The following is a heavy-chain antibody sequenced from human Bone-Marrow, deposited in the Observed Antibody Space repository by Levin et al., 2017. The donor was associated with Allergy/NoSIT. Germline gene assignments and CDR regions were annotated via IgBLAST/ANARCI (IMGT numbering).Heavy chain of an antibody. D-gene: IGHD3-16*01. J-gene: IGHJ4*02. V-gene: IGHV3-15*01. CDR1: GFTFHNAW. CDR3: TTVLGWSGGSL. CDR2: MKSIASGGTT. Sequence: GESLKISCVVSGFTFHNAWLTWVRQAPGKGLEWVGRMKSIASGGTTDYAAPVRGRFTISRDDSRNTLYLQMSSLQTDDTAVYYCTTVLGWSGGSLWGQGTLVTVSS.